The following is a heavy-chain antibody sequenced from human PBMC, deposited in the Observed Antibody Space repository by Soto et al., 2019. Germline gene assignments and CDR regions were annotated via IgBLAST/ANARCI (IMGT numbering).Heavy chain of an antibody. CDR3: VRARRGDP. J-gene: IGHJ5*02. Sequence: SETLSLTCAVSGGSFTAYYCSWVRQSPDMRLEWIGEIHHSGSTTYNPSLESRVTISVDTSKRQFSLKLTYVTAADTAVYYCVRARRGDPWGQGKLVTFSS. CDR1: GGSFTAYY. D-gene: IGHD3-10*01. V-gene: IGHV4-34*01. CDR2: IHHSGST.